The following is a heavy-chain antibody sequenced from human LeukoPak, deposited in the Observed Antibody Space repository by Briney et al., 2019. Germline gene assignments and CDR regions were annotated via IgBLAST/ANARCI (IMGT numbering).Heavy chain of an antibody. Sequence: PSQTLSLTCTVSGGSISSGSCYWSWIRQPAGKGLEWIGRIYTSGSTNYNPSLKSRVTISVDTSKNQFSLKLSSVTAADTAVYYCARVGITMIVVLWGQGTLVTVSS. CDR3: ARVGITMIVVL. J-gene: IGHJ4*02. D-gene: IGHD3-22*01. V-gene: IGHV4-61*02. CDR1: GGSISSGSCY. CDR2: IYTSGST.